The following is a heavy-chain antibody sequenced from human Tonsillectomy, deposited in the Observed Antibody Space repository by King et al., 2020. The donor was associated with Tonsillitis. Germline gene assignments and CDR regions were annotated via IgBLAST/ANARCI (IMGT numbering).Heavy chain of an antibody. V-gene: IGHV1-69*12. CDR1: GGTFSNYA. CDR3: ARVVENWFDP. Sequence: QLVQSGAGMKKPGSSVKVSCKASGGTFSNYAIRWVRQAPGQGLEWMGGIIPIFDTANYAQKFQDRVTITADESTSTVYMELSSLRSDDTAVYYCARVVENWFDPWGQGTLVTVSS. CDR2: IIPIFDTA. J-gene: IGHJ5*02.